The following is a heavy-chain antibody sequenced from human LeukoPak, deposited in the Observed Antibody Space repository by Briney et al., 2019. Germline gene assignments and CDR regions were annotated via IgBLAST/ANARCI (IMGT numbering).Heavy chain of an antibody. CDR3: TRVIAAAGPPFNH. J-gene: IGHJ4*02. CDR2: INSDGSST. CDR1: GYTFSSYW. D-gene: IGHD6-13*01. V-gene: IGHV3-74*01. Sequence: GGSLRLSCAASGYTFSSYWMYWVRHAPGKGLVWVSRINSDGSSTIYADSVKGRFTISRDNAKNTLYLQMNSLRVEDTAVYYCTRVIAAAGPPFNHWGQGTLVTVSS.